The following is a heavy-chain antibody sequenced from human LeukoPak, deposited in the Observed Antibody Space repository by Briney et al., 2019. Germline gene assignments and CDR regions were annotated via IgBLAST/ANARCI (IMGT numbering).Heavy chain of an antibody. D-gene: IGHD1-14*01. J-gene: IGHJ4*02. CDR2: IGPDGSAT. CDR3: ARDMWGTYDY. Sequence: GGSLRLSCAASGFTLSPFIMDWVRQSPGKGPVWVSRIGPDGSATHYADFVKGRFTISRDNARNTLYPQISSLSVEDTAVYFCARDMWGTYDYWGQGALVTVSS. CDR1: GFTLSPFI. V-gene: IGHV3-74*01.